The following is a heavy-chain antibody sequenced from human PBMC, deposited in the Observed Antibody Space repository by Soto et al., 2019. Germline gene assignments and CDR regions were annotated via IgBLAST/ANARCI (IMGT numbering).Heavy chain of an antibody. CDR3: TKPYTIEKSHGGPGPGSPTRKLYYFSGMAV. CDR2: IKSKADGGTT. J-gene: IGHJ6*02. D-gene: IGHD2-2*02. Sequence: GGSLRLSCAGSGFTFSNAWMTWVRQAPGKGLEWVGRIKSKADGGTTDYAAPVQGRFTISRDESKSTLYLQMNSLKTEDTGVYYSTKPYTIEKSHGGPGPGSPTRKLYYFSGMAVWGQGTTVTVSS. CDR1: GFTFSNAW. V-gene: IGHV3-15*01.